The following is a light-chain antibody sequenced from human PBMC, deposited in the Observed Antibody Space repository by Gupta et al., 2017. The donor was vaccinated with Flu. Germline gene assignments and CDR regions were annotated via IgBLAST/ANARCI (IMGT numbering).Light chain of an antibody. CDR3: CSYAGSSNFLV. Sequence: QSALSQPASVSGAPRHSITISCTGTSSDVGSYNLVSWYQQHPGKAPNLMIYEGSKRPSGVSNRCSGSKSGNTASLTISGLQAEDEADYYCCSYAGSSNFLVFGGGTKLTVL. CDR2: EGS. V-gene: IGLV2-23*01. J-gene: IGLJ2*01. CDR1: SSDVGSYNL.